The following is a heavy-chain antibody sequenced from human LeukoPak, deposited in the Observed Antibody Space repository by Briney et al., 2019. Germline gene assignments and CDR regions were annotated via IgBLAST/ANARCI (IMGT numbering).Heavy chain of an antibody. D-gene: IGHD6-13*01. CDR1: GFTFSSYA. J-gene: IGHJ5*02. V-gene: IGHV3-23*01. Sequence: GGSLRLSCAASGFTFSSYAMSWVRQAPGRGLEWVSTISGGGVTTYYADSVKGRLTISRDNSKNTVYLQMNSLRDDDTAVYFCARESPVAAVGRSWFDPWGQGTLVTVSS. CDR2: ISGGGVTT. CDR3: ARESPVAAVGRSWFDP.